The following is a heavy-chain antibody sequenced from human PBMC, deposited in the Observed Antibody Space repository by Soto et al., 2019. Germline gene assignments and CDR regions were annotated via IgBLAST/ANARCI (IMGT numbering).Heavy chain of an antibody. CDR3: ARDPYSGSTSYYYYGMDV. J-gene: IGHJ6*02. Sequence: QVQLVQSGAGVKKPGSSVKVSCKASGGTFSSYAISWVRQAPGQGLEWMGGIIPIFGTANYAQKFQGRVTITADESTSTAYMELSSLRSEDTAVYYCARDPYSGSTSYYYYGMDVWGQGTTVTVSS. CDR1: GGTFSSYA. D-gene: IGHD5-12*01. V-gene: IGHV1-69*01. CDR2: IIPIFGTA.